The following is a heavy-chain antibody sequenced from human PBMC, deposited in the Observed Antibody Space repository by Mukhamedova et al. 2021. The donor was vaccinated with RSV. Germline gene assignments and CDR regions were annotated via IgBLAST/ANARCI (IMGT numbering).Heavy chain of an antibody. J-gene: IGHJ5*01. V-gene: IGHV1-2*02. CDR2: INPKTGNT. Sequence: GLEWLGWINPKTGNTMYADKVRGRVTMTRDPSISTAYMELVRLISDDTALYYCATVDANVWDTGWFESWGQGTLITVSS. CDR3: ATVDANVWDTGWFES. D-gene: IGHD2/OR15-2a*01.